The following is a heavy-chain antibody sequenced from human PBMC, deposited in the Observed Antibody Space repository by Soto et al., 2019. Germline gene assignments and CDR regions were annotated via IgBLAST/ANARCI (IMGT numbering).Heavy chain of an antibody. V-gene: IGHV1-69*01. Sequence: QVQLIQSEAEVKKPGSSVRVSCTASGGIFGSHGFSWVRQAPGQRLEWVGGFIPIFRTLTYTEKFQARVRIAADESTNTVYLDLSSLTCEDTAVYYCVRDRRIDYSDPHDEFVASDYEVWGQGTMVSVSS. CDR1: GGIFGSHG. CDR2: FIPIFRTL. CDR3: VRDRRIDYSDPHDEFVASDYEV. D-gene: IGHD3-22*01. J-gene: IGHJ3*01.